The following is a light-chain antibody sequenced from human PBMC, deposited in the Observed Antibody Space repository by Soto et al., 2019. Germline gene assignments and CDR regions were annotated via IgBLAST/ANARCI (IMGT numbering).Light chain of an antibody. Sequence: QSALTQPASVSGSPGQSITISCTGTSSDVGGYHYVSWYQQHPGKAPKVMIYDVTDRPSGVSNRFSGSKSGDTASLTISGLQAEDEAYYYCSSYTSSSTLVFGGGTQLTVL. V-gene: IGLV2-14*01. CDR3: SSYTSSSTLV. CDR1: SSDVGGYHY. J-gene: IGLJ7*01. CDR2: DVT.